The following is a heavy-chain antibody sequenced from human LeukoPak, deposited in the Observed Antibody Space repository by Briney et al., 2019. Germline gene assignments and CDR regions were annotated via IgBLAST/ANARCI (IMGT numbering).Heavy chain of an antibody. J-gene: IGHJ4*02. CDR1: GYTFTSYD. Sequence: ASVKVSCKSSGYTFTSYDINWVRQATGQGLEWMGWMTPNSGNTGYAQKFQGRVTMTRNSSISTAYMELSSLRSEDTAVYYCARGSSITIFGVVTLFDYWGQGTLVTVSS. V-gene: IGHV1-8*01. CDR2: MTPNSGNT. D-gene: IGHD3-3*01. CDR3: ARGSSITIFGVVTLFDY.